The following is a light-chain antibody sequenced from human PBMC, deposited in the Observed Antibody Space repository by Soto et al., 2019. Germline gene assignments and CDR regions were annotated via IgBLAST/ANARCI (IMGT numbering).Light chain of an antibody. CDR2: AAS. CDR3: QQSYSIPLT. J-gene: IGKJ4*01. Sequence: DIQMTPSPSSLSAAVGDRVTITCRASQSISSYLNWYHQKPGKAPKLLIYAASSLQSGVPSRFSGSGSGTDFTLTINSLQPDDFATYYCQQSYSIPLTFGGGTKVDIK. CDR1: QSISSY. V-gene: IGKV1-39*01.